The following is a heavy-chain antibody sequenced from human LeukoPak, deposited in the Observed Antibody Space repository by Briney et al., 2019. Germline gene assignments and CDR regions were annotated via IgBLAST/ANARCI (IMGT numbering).Heavy chain of an antibody. Sequence: SETLSLTCTVSGYSISSAYYWGWIRQPPGKGLEWIGSFHYSGSTYYNPSLKSRVTISVDTSKNQFSLELTSVTAADTAVYYCASSLYYYDSSGYYLEAFDIWGQGTMVTVSS. V-gene: IGHV4-38-2*02. D-gene: IGHD3-22*01. CDR1: GYSISSAYY. CDR2: FHYSGST. J-gene: IGHJ3*02. CDR3: ASSLYYYDSSGYYLEAFDI.